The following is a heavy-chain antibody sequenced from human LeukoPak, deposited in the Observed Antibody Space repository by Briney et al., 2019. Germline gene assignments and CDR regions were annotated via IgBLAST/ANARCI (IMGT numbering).Heavy chain of an antibody. CDR3: AKDLGDYVWGSYRPPPGFFDY. CDR2: ISGDGGST. D-gene: IGHD3-16*02. CDR1: GFTFDDYA. Sequence: PGGSLRLSCAASGFTFDDYAMHWVRQAPGKGLEWVSLISGDGGSTYYADSVKGRFTISRDNSKNSLYLQMNSLRTEDTALHYCAKDLGDYVWGSYRPPPGFFDYWGQGTLVTVSS. V-gene: IGHV3-43*02. J-gene: IGHJ4*02.